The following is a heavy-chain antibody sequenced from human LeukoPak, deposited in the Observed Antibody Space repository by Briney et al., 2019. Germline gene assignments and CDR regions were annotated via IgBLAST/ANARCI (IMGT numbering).Heavy chain of an antibody. J-gene: IGHJ4*02. CDR2: ISAYSGNT. D-gene: IGHD1-26*01. V-gene: IGHV1-18*01. CDR3: CRRIMGTTAVDF. CDR1: GYSFKTHD. Sequence: ASVKVSCKTSGYSFKTHDISWVRQAPGQGLEWMGWISAYSGNTKYAQMFQGRVTMTTDTSTTTAYMGLRSLRSDDTAVYYCCRRIMGTTAVDFWGQGALVTVSS.